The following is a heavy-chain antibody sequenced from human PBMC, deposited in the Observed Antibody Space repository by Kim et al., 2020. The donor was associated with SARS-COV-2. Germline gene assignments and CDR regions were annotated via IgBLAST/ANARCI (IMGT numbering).Heavy chain of an antibody. D-gene: IGHD3-22*01. V-gene: IGHV1-8*01. J-gene: IGHJ4*02. CDR1: GYTFTSYD. CDR3: AREGYYYDSSGYYQDWTFEDY. Sequence: ASVKVSCKASGYTFTSYDINWVRQATGQGLEWMGWMNPNSGNTGYAQKFQGRVTMTRNTSISTAYMELSSLRSEDTAVYYCAREGYYYDSSGYYQDWTFEDYWGQGTLVTVSS. CDR2: MNPNSGNT.